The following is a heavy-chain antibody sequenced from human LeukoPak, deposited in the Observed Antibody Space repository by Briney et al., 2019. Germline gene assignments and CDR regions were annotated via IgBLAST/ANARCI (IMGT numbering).Heavy chain of an antibody. V-gene: IGHV3-21*01. J-gene: IGHJ4*02. Sequence: GGSLRLSCAASGFTFSSYSMNWVRQAPGKGLEWVSSISSSSSYIYYADSVKGRFTISRDNAKNSLYLQMNSLRAEDTAVYYCARESPLVGALDYWGQGTLVTVSS. CDR1: GFTFSSYS. D-gene: IGHD1-26*01. CDR3: ARESPLVGALDY. CDR2: ISSSSSYI.